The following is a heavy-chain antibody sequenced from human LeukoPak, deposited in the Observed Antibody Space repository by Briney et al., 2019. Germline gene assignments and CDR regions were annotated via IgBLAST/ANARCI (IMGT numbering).Heavy chain of an antibody. CDR1: GGTSINYA. CDR3: TRDLDDPRGYNVFAY. D-gene: IGHD6-25*01. V-gene: IGHV1-69*05. J-gene: IGHJ4*02. Sequence: ASVKVSCKASGGTSINYAINWVRQAPGQGLQWMGGIIPMFRKAHFAQRFQGRVTITTDEFTNTTYMELRSLRSEDTAVYYCTRDLDDPRGYNVFAYWGQGSLVTVSS. CDR2: IIPMFRKA.